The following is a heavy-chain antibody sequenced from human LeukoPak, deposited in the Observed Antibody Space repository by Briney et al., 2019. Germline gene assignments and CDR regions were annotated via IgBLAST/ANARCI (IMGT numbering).Heavy chain of an antibody. V-gene: IGHV4-39*01. CDR1: GGSINSSSHH. J-gene: IGHJ4*02. Sequence: SETLSLTCTVSGGSINSSSHHWDWIRQPPGQGLEWIGSIFYSGSMYYSPSLKSRVTISVDTSKNQFSLKLSSVTAADTAVYYCATIPKGSSGWADYWGQGTLVTVSS. CDR2: IFYSGSM. D-gene: IGHD6-19*01. CDR3: ATIPKGSSGWADY.